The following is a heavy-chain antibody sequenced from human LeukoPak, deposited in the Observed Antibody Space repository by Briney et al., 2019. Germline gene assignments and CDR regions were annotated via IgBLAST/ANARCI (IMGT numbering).Heavy chain of an antibody. Sequence: GGSLRLSCAASGFTFSSYAMSWVRQAPGKGLEWVSAISGSGGSTYYADSVKGRFTIPRDNSKNTLYLQMNSLRAEDTAVYYCAKGITMIGRVSLHYFDYWGQGTLVTVSS. CDR3: AKGITMIGRVSLHYFDY. D-gene: IGHD3-22*01. J-gene: IGHJ4*02. V-gene: IGHV3-23*01. CDR1: GFTFSSYA. CDR2: ISGSGGST.